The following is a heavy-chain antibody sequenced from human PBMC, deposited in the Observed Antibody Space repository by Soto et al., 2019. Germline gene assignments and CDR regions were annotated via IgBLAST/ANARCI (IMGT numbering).Heavy chain of an antibody. CDR1: GDTFTNYG. V-gene: IGHV1-18*01. CDR3: ARDLYPYYYDSDGYPHS. D-gene: IGHD3-22*01. Sequence: GASVKVSCKASGDTFTNYGFSWVRQAPGQGLEWMGWISVYSGNTNYAQNVQGRVTMTTETSTSTAYMELRSLRSDDTAVYYCARDLYPYYYDSDGYPHSWGQGTLVTVSS. CDR2: ISVYSGNT. J-gene: IGHJ4*02.